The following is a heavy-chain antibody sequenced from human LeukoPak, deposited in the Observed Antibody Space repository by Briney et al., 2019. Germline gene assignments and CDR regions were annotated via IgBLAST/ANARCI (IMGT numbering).Heavy chain of an antibody. CDR1: GYSFSDYY. Sequence: SETLSLTCAVYGYSFSDYYWNWIRQPPGKGLEWIGEINHHASTNYNPSLQRRVTISVDTSKNQFSLRLSSVTAADTAVYFCARGQVPAARGHNWFDPWGLGTLVTVSS. J-gene: IGHJ5*02. CDR2: INHHAST. V-gene: IGHV4-34*01. D-gene: IGHD2-2*01. CDR3: ARGQVPAARGHNWFDP.